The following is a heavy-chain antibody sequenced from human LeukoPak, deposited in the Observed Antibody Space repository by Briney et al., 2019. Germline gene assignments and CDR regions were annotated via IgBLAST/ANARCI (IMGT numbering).Heavy chain of an antibody. CDR1: GFTLSDYY. D-gene: IGHD1-7*01. J-gene: IGHJ3*02. CDR3: GSVFGLTVTKRSFDI. V-gene: IGHV3-11*01. Sequence: GGSLRLSCAAYGFTLSDYYMGWVRQAPGKGVEWLSYISGSGTNIYYADSVKGRFTISRDNAKNSLDLQMNSLRAEDTAVYYCGSVFGLTVTKRSFDICGQGTMVTVSS. CDR2: ISGSGTNI.